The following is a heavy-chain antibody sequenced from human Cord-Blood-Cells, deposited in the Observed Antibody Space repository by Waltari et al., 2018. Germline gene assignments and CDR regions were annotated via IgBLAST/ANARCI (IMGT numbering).Heavy chain of an antibody. CDR2: IIPILGIA. V-gene: IGHV1-69*04. Sequence: QVQLVQSGAEVKKPGSSVKVSCKTSGGTFGSYAFSWVRQVPGQGLEWMGGIIPILGIANYAQKFQGRVTITADESTSTAYMELSSLRSEDTAVYYCARDVTTPPYYYYMDVWGKGTTVTVSS. CDR1: GGTFGSYA. CDR3: ARDVTTPPYYYYMDV. D-gene: IGHD1-1*01. J-gene: IGHJ6*03.